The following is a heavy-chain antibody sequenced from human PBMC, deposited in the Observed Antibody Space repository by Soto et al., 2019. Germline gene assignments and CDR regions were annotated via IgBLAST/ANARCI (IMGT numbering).Heavy chain of an antibody. Sequence: PGESLKISCKGSGYTFNTYWIGWVRQMPGKGLEWMGFIYPGDSDTTYSPSFQGQVTISVDKSISTAYLQWSSLKVSDTAIYYCARQKLWMATISNDAFDVWGQGTKVTVSS. D-gene: IGHD2-21*01. V-gene: IGHV5-51*01. CDR2: IYPGDSDT. CDR1: GYTFNTYW. CDR3: ARQKLWMATISNDAFDV. J-gene: IGHJ3*01.